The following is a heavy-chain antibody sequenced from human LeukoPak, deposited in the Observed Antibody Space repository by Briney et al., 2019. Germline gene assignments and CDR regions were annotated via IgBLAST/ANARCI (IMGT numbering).Heavy chain of an antibody. V-gene: IGHV3-23*01. CDR2: ISGSGGDT. D-gene: IGHD3-10*01. CDR3: AKNRVVRGVMGAGGS. Sequence: GGSLRLSCTASGFTFSSCAMSWVRQAPGKGLEWVSAISGSGGDTYYADSVKGRFTISRDNSKNTLYLQMNSLRAEDTAVYYCAKNRVVRGVMGAGGSCGQGTLVTVSS. J-gene: IGHJ5*02. CDR1: GFTFSSCA.